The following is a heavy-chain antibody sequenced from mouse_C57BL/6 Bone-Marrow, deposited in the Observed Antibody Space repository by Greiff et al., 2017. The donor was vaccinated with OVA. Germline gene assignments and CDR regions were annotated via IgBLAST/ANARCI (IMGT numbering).Heavy chain of an antibody. J-gene: IGHJ1*03. CDR2: IDPSDSYT. CDR3: ARYYGSHPWYIDV. CDR1: GYTFTSYW. D-gene: IGHD1-1*01. V-gene: IGHV1-69*01. Sequence: VQLQQPGAELVMPGASVKLSCKASGYTFTSYWMHWVKQRPGQGLEWIGEIDPSDSYTNYNQKFKGKSTLTVDKSSSTAYMQLSSLTSEDSAVYYCARYYGSHPWYIDVWGTGTTVTVSS.